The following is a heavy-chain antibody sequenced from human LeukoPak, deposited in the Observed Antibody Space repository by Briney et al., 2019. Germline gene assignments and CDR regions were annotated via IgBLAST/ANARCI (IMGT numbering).Heavy chain of an antibody. CDR1: GFTFSSYS. V-gene: IGHV3-21*01. D-gene: IGHD3-10*01. CDR2: ISSSSSYI. J-gene: IGHJ2*01. Sequence: GGSLRLSCAASGFTFSSYSMNWVRQAPGKGLEWVSSISSSSSYIYYADSMKGRFTISRDNAKKSLYLQMNSLRAEDTAVYYCVRYYTRHSWYFDLWGRGTLVTVSS. CDR3: VRYYTRHSWYFDL.